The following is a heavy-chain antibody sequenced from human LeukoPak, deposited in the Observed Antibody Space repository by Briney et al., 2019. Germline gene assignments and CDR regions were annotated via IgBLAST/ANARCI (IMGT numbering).Heavy chain of an antibody. CDR2: ISYDGSNK. Sequence: QPGRSLRLSCAASGFTFSSYAMHWVRQAPGKGLEWVAVISYDGSNKYYADSVKGRFTISRDNSKNTLYLQMNSLRAEDTAVYYCARDSADVLLWFGEHSNWFDPWGRGTLVTVSS. V-gene: IGHV3-30-3*01. J-gene: IGHJ5*02. D-gene: IGHD3-10*01. CDR1: GFTFSSYA. CDR3: ARDSADVLLWFGEHSNWFDP.